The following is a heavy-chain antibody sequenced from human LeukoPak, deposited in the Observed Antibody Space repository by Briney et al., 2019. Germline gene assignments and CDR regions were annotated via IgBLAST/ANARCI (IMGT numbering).Heavy chain of an antibody. J-gene: IGHJ4*02. CDR3: ARGGCSSTSCYLFDY. CDR1: GGSISSSSYY. D-gene: IGHD2-2*01. V-gene: IGHV4-39*07. Sequence: PSETLSLTCTVSGGSISSSSYYWSWIRQPPGKGLEWIGEINHSGSTNYNPSLKSRVTISVDTSKNQFSLKLSSVTAADTAVYYCARGGCSSTSCYLFDYWGQGTLVTVSS. CDR2: INHSGST.